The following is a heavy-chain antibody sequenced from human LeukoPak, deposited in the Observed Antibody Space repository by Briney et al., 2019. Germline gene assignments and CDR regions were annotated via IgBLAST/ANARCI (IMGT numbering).Heavy chain of an antibody. V-gene: IGHV3-30*02. J-gene: IGHJ4*02. CDR2: IRYDGSNK. CDR1: GFTFNSYG. CDR3: ANRYCSDTTCQETYFDY. Sequence: GGSLRLSCAASGFTFNSYGMQWVRQAPGKGLEWVAYIRYDGSNKYHADSAKGRFTISRDNSKNTLYLQMNNLRAEDTAVYYCANRYCSDTTCQETYFDYWGQGTLVTVSS. D-gene: IGHD2-2*01.